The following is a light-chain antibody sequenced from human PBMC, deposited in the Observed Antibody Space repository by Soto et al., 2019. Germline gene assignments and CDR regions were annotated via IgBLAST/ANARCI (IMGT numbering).Light chain of an antibody. Sequence: QSALTPPASVSGSPGQSITISCTGTSSDVGEYNSVSWYQQHPGKAPKLIIYEVTNRPSGVSDRLSGSKSGNTASLTISGLQAEDEADYYCSSYTSSSTYVFGVGTKV. J-gene: IGLJ1*01. CDR1: SSDVGEYNS. V-gene: IGLV2-14*01. CDR2: EVT. CDR3: SSYTSSSTYV.